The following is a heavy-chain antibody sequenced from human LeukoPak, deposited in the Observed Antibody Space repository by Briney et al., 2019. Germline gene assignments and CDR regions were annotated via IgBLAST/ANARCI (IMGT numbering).Heavy chain of an antibody. CDR2: INSGGSST. V-gene: IGHV3-74*01. CDR3: ARDGSLPDY. J-gene: IGHJ4*02. CDR1: EFSFSNHW. Sequence: GGSLRLSCVASEFSFSNHWMHWVRQAPGEGLVWVSYINSGGSSTSYADYVKGRFTISRDNARNMLYLQMSSLRVEDTAVYYCARDGSLPDYWGQGTLVTVSS.